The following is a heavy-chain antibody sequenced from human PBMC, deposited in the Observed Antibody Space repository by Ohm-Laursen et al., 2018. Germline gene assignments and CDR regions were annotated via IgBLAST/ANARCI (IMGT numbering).Heavy chain of an antibody. CDR2: IKRKADGETT. Sequence: SLRLSCAASGFTFSTYAMAWVRQAPGKGLEWVGRIKRKADGETTDYAAPVKDRLTISRDDSKTTLYLQMNGLKTEDTAVYYCATGLPADDAFNIWGQGTMVTVSS. J-gene: IGHJ3*02. CDR3: ATGLPADDAFNI. V-gene: IGHV3-15*01. CDR1: GFTFSTYA.